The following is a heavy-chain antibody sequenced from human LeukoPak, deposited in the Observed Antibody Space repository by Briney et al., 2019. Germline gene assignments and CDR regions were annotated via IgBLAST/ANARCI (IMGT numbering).Heavy chain of an antibody. Sequence: SQTLSLTCTVSGVSISSGSYYWSWIRQPAGKGLEWIGRIYTSGSTNYNPSLKSRVTMSVDTSKNQFSLKLSSVTAADTAVYYCARDLGPGQGRDFDYWGQGTLVTVSS. D-gene: IGHD3-16*01. J-gene: IGHJ4*02. CDR1: GVSISSGSYY. V-gene: IGHV4-61*02. CDR3: ARDLGPGQGRDFDY. CDR2: IYTSGST.